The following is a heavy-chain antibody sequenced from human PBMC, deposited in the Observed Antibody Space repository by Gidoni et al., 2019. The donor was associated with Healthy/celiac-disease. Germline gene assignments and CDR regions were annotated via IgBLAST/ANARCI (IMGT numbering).Heavy chain of an antibody. Sequence: QVTLRESGPALVKPTQTLTLTCTFSGFSLSTSGMCVSWIRQPPGKALEWLARIDWDDDKYYSTSLKTRLTISKDTSKNQVVLTMTNMDPVDTATYYCARGTYYYDSSGYFPDYWGQGTLVTVSS. CDR1: GFSLSTSGMC. D-gene: IGHD3-22*01. V-gene: IGHV2-70*15. CDR3: ARGTYYYDSSGYFPDY. CDR2: IDWDDDK. J-gene: IGHJ4*02.